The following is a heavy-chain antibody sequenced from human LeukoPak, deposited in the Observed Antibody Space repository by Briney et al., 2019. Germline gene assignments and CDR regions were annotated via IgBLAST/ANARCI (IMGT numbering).Heavy chain of an antibody. V-gene: IGHV4-39*01. J-gene: IGHJ4*02. CDR2: IYYSGST. D-gene: IGHD6-19*01. Sequence: SETLSLTCTVSGGSISSRYYYWGWIRQPPGTGLEWIGDIYYSGSTYYSPSLKSRVTISVDTSNNQFSLKLSSVTAADTAVYYCARSVASNSSGWYYFDYWGQGTLVTVSS. CDR3: ARSVASNSSGWYYFDY. CDR1: GGSISSRYYY.